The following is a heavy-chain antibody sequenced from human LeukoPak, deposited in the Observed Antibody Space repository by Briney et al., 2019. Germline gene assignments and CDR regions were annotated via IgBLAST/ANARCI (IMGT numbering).Heavy chain of an antibody. CDR3: ARARIPSLDYDFWSGYSNWFDP. CDR1: GGTFSSYA. CDR2: IIPIFGTA. J-gene: IGHJ5*02. Sequence: GSSVKVSCKASGGTFSSYAISWVRQAPGQGPEWMGGIIPIFGTANYAQKFQGRVTITADESTSTAYMELSSLRSEDTAVYYCARARIPSLDYDFWSGYSNWFDPWGQGTLVTVSS. V-gene: IGHV1-69*01. D-gene: IGHD3-3*01.